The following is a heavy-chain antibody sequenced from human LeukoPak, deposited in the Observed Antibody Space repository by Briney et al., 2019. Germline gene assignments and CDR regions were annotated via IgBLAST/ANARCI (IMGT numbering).Heavy chain of an antibody. J-gene: IGHJ4*02. CDR3: AKDRPYYDILTGYFDY. CDR2: ISGSGGST. D-gene: IGHD3-9*01. CDR1: GFTFSSYA. Sequence: PGGSLRLSCAASGFTFSSYAMSWVRQAPGKGLEWVSAISGSGGSTYYADSVKGRFTISRDNSKNTLYLRMNSLRAEDTAVYYCAKDRPYYDILTGYFDYWGQGTLVTVSS. V-gene: IGHV3-23*01.